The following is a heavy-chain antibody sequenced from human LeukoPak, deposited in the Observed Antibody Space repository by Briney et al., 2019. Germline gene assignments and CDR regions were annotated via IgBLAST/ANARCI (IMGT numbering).Heavy chain of an antibody. V-gene: IGHV1-2*02. D-gene: IGHD3-10*01. CDR3: ARVWAYYYYGSGSIVDDAFDI. J-gene: IGHJ3*02. Sequence: ASVKVSCKASGYTFTGYYMHWVRQPPGQGLEWMGWINPNSGGTNYAQKFQGRGTMTSDTSISTAYMELSRLRSDDKAVYYCARVWAYYYYGSGSIVDDAFDIWGQGTMVTVSS. CDR1: GYTFTGYY. CDR2: INPNSGGT.